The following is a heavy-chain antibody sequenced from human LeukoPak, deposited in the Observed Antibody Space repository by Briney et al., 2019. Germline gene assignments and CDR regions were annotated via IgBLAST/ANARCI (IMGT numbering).Heavy chain of an antibody. V-gene: IGHV1-18*01. D-gene: IGHD3-22*01. CDR1: TSH. CDR3: DSSGYYRDFDS. Sequence: ASVKVSCKATSHISWVRQAPGQGLEWMGWIGSYEGDTYYAQKFQGRVTVTTDTSTNTAYMELRSLRADDTAVYYCDSSGYYRDFDSWGQGTLVTVSS. J-gene: IGHJ5*01. CDR2: IGSYEGDT.